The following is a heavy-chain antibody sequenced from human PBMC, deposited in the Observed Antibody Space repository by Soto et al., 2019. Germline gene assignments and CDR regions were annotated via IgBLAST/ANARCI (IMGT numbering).Heavy chain of an antibody. J-gene: IGHJ4*02. CDR2: IIPMFGIT. CDR3: ATGALTFGGVLNA. V-gene: IGHV1-69*02. Sequence: QVQLVQSGADVKKPGSSVKVSRKASGATFSSSTFTWVRQAPGQGLEWMGRIIPMFGITNSAQKFQGRLGITADESTNTVFMDMSSLRSDDTAIYYCATGALTFGGVLNAWGQGTLVTVSS. CDR1: GATFSSST. D-gene: IGHD3-16*01.